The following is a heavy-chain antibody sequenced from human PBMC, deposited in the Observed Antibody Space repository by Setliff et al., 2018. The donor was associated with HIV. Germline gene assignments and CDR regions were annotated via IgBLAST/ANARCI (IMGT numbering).Heavy chain of an antibody. V-gene: IGHV3-23*01. Sequence: PGGSLRLSCAAPGFTFSRYAMTWVRQAPGKGLEWVSAISGSGIGSYYPDSVKGRFTISRDNSKNTLFLQMNSLRVEDTAVYYCARDRYSGSSTDYWGQGTLVTVSS. CDR1: GFTFSRYA. CDR2: ISGSGIGS. D-gene: IGHD1-26*01. J-gene: IGHJ4*02. CDR3: ARDRYSGSSTDY.